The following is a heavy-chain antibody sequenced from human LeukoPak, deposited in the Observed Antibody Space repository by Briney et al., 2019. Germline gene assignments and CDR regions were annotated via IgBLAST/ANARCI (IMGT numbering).Heavy chain of an antibody. Sequence: SETLSLTCTVSGGSISSSSYYWGWIRQPPGKGLEWIGSIYYSGSTYYNPSLKSRVTISVDTSKNQFSLKLSSVTAADTAVYYCARALGVELRKSNWFDPWGQGTLVTVSS. J-gene: IGHJ5*02. CDR2: IYYSGST. CDR1: GGSISSSSYY. V-gene: IGHV4-39*01. D-gene: IGHD1-7*01. CDR3: ARALGVELRKSNWFDP.